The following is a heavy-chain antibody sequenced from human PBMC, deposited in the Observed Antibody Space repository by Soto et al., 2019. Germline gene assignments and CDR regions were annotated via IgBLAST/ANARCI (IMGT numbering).Heavy chain of an antibody. V-gene: IGHV5-10-1*01. CDR2: IDPSDSYT. Sequence: GESLKISCKGSGYSFTSYWISWVRQMPGKGLEWMGRIDPSDSYTNYSPSFQGHVTISADKSISTAYLQWSSLKASDTAMYYCARHEDTAMVIYYYGMDVWGQGTTVTAP. D-gene: IGHD5-18*01. CDR3: ARHEDTAMVIYYYGMDV. CDR1: GYSFTSYW. J-gene: IGHJ6*02.